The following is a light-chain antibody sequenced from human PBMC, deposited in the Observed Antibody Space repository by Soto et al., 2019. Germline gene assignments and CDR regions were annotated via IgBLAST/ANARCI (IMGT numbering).Light chain of an antibody. J-gene: IGKJ2*01. CDR3: QQCYATPYT. CDR1: QSVLSSSDNKNY. CDR2: WAS. Sequence: DIVMTQSPDSLAVSLGERATINCKSSQSVLSSSDNKNYLAWYQKKPGQPPKLLIYWASMRESGVPDRFSGSGSGTEFTLTIGSLQSKDVAVYYCQQCYATPYTFGQGTKLEIK. V-gene: IGKV4-1*01.